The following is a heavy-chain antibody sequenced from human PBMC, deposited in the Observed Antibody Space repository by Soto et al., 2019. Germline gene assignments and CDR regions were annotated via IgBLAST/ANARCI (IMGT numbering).Heavy chain of an antibody. Sequence: QITFKESGPALVQPTQTLTLTCSFSGFSLSSSGVGVGWFRQPPGKALVWLALIYWNDDKHYSPTLKSRLTIPTDSPKNQLVLTMPNMDPVDTATYYCAHSAAIGTPTHWGQGTLVTVS. CDR3: AHSAAIGTPTH. CDR2: IYWNDDK. CDR1: GFSLSSSGVG. V-gene: IGHV2-5*01. J-gene: IGHJ4*02. D-gene: IGHD6-13*01.